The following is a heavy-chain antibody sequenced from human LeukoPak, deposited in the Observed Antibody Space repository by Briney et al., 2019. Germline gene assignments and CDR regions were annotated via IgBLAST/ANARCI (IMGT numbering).Heavy chain of an antibody. CDR2: ISGSGGST. Sequence: PGGSLRLSCAASGFTFDDYAMHWVRQAPGKGLEWVSAISGSGGSTYYADSVKGRFTISRDNSKNTLYLQMNSLRAEDTAVYYCAKFLRQWLVDYWGQGTLVTVSS. D-gene: IGHD6-19*01. CDR1: GFTFDDYA. CDR3: AKFLRQWLVDY. V-gene: IGHV3-23*01. J-gene: IGHJ4*02.